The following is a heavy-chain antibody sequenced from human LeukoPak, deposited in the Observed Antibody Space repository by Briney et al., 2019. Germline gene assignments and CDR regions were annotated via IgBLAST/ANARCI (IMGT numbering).Heavy chain of an antibody. CDR3: ASLLRSKYYYGPISP. CDR1: GGTFSSYA. J-gene: IGHJ5*02. D-gene: IGHD3-10*01. Sequence: GASVKVSCKASGGTFSSYAISWVRQAPGQGLEWMGGIIPIFGTANYAQKFQGRVTITADESTSTAYMELSSLRSEDTAVYYCASLLRSKYYYGPISPWGQGTLVTVSS. V-gene: IGHV1-69*13. CDR2: IIPIFGTA.